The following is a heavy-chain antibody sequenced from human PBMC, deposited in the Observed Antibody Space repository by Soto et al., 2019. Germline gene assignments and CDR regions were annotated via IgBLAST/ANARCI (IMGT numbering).Heavy chain of an antibody. Sequence: PGVTLRLSCAPSAFTFSSYAMNWVRQPPGKGLEWVSTISGSGVSTYYADSVKGRFTISRDNSRNTLYLQMNSLRAEDTAVYYCAKRGGYVVIITSAYFDYWGQGTLVTVSS. CDR3: AKRGGYVVIITSAYFDY. D-gene: IGHD3-9*01. V-gene: IGHV3-23*01. CDR1: AFTFSSYA. J-gene: IGHJ4*02. CDR2: ISGSGVST.